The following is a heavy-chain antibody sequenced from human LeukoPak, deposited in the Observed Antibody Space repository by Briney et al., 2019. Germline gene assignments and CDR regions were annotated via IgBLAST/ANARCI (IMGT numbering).Heavy chain of an antibody. D-gene: IGHD3-10*01. Sequence: SVRVSCKASGGTFSSYAISWVRQAPGQGLEWMGRIIPIFGIANYAQKFQGRVTITAGKSTCTAYMELSSLRSEDTAVYYCARDQKVRYGMDVWGQGTTVTVSS. CDR1: GGTFSSYA. CDR2: IIPIFGIA. CDR3: ARDQKVRYGMDV. J-gene: IGHJ6*02. V-gene: IGHV1-69*04.